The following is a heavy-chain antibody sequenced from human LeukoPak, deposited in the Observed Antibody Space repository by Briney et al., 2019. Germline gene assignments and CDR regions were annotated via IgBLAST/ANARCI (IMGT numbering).Heavy chain of an antibody. D-gene: IGHD3-10*01. V-gene: IGHV3-21*01. CDR3: VRFRESSPEDKYVYF. J-gene: IGHJ4*02. Sequence: PGGSLTLSCAASGFTFSSYTMSWLREAPGKGLEWLSSISSSINYIYHADSVKGRFTISRDDAQNSVYLQMNSLKDEDTAVYYCVRFRESSPEDKYVYFWGQGTLVIVSS. CDR2: ISSSINYI. CDR1: GFTFSSYT.